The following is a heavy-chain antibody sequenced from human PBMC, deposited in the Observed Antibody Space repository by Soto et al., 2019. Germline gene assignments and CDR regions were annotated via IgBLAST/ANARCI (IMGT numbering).Heavy chain of an antibody. CDR3: ARANWYSEY. Sequence: QVHLQESGPGLVKPSETLSLTCTVSGGSINNHYWSWIRQAPGKGLEWIGYIYYTGSTNYNPSLKSRVTMSVETSKNQFSLNLTSLTAADTAIYYCARANWYSEYWGQGTLVTVSS. V-gene: IGHV4-59*11. J-gene: IGHJ4*02. CDR2: IYYTGST. D-gene: IGHD2-8*01. CDR1: GGSINNHY.